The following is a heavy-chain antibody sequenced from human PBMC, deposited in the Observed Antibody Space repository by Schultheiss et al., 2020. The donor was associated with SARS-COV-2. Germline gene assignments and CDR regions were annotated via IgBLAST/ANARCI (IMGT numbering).Heavy chain of an antibody. D-gene: IGHD3-3*01. V-gene: IGHV3-30*07. CDR1: GFTFSSYA. J-gene: IGHJ6*02. CDR3: ARDRVSPPTIFGVVRYYYYGMDV. Sequence: GGSLRLSCAASGFTFSSYAMHWVRQAPGKGLEWVAVISYDGSNEDYADSVKGRFTISRDNSKNTLYLQMNSLRAEDTAVYYCARDRVSPPTIFGVVRYYYYGMDVWGQGTTVTVSS. CDR2: ISYDGSNE.